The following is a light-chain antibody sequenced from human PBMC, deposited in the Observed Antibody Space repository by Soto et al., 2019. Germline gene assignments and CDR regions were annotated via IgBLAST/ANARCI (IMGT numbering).Light chain of an antibody. CDR2: EVS. Sequence: QSALTQPPSVSGSPGQSVTISCTGASSDVGSYNRVSWYQQFPATAPKLLIYEVSNRPSGVPDRFSGSKSGNTASLTISGLQAEDEADYYCSSYTSRSTYVFGTGTKLTVL. CDR3: SSYTSRSTYV. CDR1: SSDVGSYNR. V-gene: IGLV2-18*02. J-gene: IGLJ1*01.